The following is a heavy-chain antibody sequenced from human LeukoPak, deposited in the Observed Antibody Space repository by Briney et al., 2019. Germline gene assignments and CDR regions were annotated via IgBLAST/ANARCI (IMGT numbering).Heavy chain of an antibody. CDR3: ARYLGSSKFDY. D-gene: IGHD6-13*01. V-gene: IGHV4-38-2*01. Sequence: SETLSLTCAVSGYSTSSGYYWGWIRQPPGKGLEWIGSIYHSGSTYYNPSLKSRVTISVDTSKNQFSLKLSSVTAANTAVYYCARYLGSSKFDYWGQGTLVTVSS. J-gene: IGHJ4*02. CDR1: GYSTSSGYY. CDR2: IYHSGST.